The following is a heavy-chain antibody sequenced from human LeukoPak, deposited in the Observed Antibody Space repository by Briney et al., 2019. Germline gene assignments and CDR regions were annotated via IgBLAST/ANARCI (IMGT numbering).Heavy chain of an antibody. CDR1: GGSIINYY. Sequence: SETLSLTCTVSGGSIINYYWSWVRQPAGKGLEWIGRIFSSGSTDYNPSLKSRVTMSVDTSKNQFSLKLTSMTAADTAVYYCARRKVLPTAVDAFDIWGQGTMATVSS. J-gene: IGHJ3*02. CDR3: ARRKVLPTAVDAFDI. CDR2: IFSSGST. V-gene: IGHV4-4*07. D-gene: IGHD2-2*01.